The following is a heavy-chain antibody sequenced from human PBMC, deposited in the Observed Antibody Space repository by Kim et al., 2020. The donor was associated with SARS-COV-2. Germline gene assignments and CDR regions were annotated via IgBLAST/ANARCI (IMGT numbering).Heavy chain of an antibody. CDR2: NFYSGGT. V-gene: IGHV4-31*03. D-gene: IGHD2-2*01. J-gene: IGHJ4*02. CDR3: ERTAYCTSTSCHPVFDY. Sequence: SETLSLTCTVSGGSITTTGYYWSWLRQRPGKGLEWNGYNFYSGGTYYTPSLKSRVSISADTSKNQFSLRLNSVTAADTGVYYCERTAYCTSTSCHPVFDYWGERPVVTVPP. CDR1: GGSITTTGYY.